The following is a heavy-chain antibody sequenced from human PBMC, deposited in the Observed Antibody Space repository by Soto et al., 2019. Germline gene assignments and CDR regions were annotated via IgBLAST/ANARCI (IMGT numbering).Heavy chain of an antibody. CDR1: GGSISSSHW. J-gene: IGHJ3*01. CDR3: ARVGLTITRGAFDA. D-gene: IGHD3-9*01. V-gene: IGHV4-4*02. Sequence: QVQLQESGPGLVKPSGTLSLTCAVSGGSISSSHWWTWVRQSPGKGLEYIGEISHSGTSNSNPSLKSRVNLSVDKSKTHFSLTLTSVTAADTAVYYCARVGLTITRGAFDAGGQGTLVIVSS. CDR2: ISHSGTS.